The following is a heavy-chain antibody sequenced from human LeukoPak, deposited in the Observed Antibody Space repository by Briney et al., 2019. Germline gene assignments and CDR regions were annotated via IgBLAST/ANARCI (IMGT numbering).Heavy chain of an antibody. J-gene: IGHJ4*02. D-gene: IGHD1-26*01. CDR3: ARESPPESGSYYWIGFDY. CDR2: ISAYNGNT. Sequence: GASVKVSCKASGYTFTSYGISWVRQAPGQGLEWMGWISAYNGNTNYAQKLQGRVTMTTDTSTSTAYVELRSLRSDDTAVYYCARESPPESGSYYWIGFDYWGQGTLVTVSS. CDR1: GYTFTSYG. V-gene: IGHV1-18*01.